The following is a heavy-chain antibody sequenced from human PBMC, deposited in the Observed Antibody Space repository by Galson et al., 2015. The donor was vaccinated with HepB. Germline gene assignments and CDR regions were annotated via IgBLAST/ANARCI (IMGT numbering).Heavy chain of an antibody. D-gene: IGHD2/OR15-2a*01. J-gene: IGHJ4*02. Sequence: SVKVSCKASTYTFTSYGISWVRQAPGQGLEWMGWISAYNGNTNYAQKLQGRVTMTTDTSTSTAYMELRSLRSDDTAVYYCAVPPEGELPTTLGYWGQGTLVTVSS. CDR3: AVPPEGELPTTLGY. V-gene: IGHV1-18*01. CDR1: TYTFTSYG. CDR2: ISAYNGNT.